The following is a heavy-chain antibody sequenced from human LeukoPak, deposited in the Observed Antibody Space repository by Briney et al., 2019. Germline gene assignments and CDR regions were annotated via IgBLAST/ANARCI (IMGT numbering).Heavy chain of an antibody. CDR3: AREAYGSGSYTGFDP. CDR2: IYTSGSI. CDR1: GGSISSYD. V-gene: IGHV4-4*07. Sequence: SETLSLTCTVSGGSISSYDWSWIRQPAGKGLEWIWRIYTSGSINYNPSLKSRVTMSMNTAKHQFSLKLSSVTAADTAVYYCAREAYGSGSYTGFDPWGQGTLVTVSS. D-gene: IGHD3-10*01. J-gene: IGHJ5*02.